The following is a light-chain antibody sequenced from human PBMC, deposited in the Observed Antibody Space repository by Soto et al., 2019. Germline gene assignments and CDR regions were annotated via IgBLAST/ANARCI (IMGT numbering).Light chain of an antibody. CDR3: SSYTSTTTEV. J-gene: IGLJ1*01. V-gene: IGLV2-8*01. CDR1: SSDVGGYNY. CDR2: EVS. Sequence: LTQPPSASGSPGQSVTISCTGTSSDVGGYNYVSWYQHHPGKAPKLMIYEVSKRPSGVPDRFSGSKSGNTASLTVSGLQAEDEADYYCSSYTSTTTEVFGTGTKVTVL.